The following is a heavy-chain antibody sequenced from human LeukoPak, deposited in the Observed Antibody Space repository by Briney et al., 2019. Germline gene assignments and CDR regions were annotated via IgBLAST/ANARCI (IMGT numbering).Heavy chain of an antibody. CDR3: ARPGYDPNYYYYGMDV. CDR1: GFTFSSYG. Sequence: KAGGSLRLSCAASGFTFSSYGMHWVRQAPGKGLEWVSSISSSSSYIYYADSVKGRFTISRDNAKNSLYLQMNSLRAEDTAVYYCARPGYDPNYYYYGMDVWGQGTTVTVSS. V-gene: IGHV3-21*01. J-gene: IGHJ6*02. CDR2: ISSSSSYI. D-gene: IGHD5-12*01.